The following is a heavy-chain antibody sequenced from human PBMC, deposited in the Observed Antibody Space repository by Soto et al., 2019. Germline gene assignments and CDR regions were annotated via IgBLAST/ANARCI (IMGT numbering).Heavy chain of an antibody. J-gene: IGHJ3*02. CDR3: ARVPYYYDSSGYLDAFDI. V-gene: IGHV3-33*01. CDR1: GFTFSSYG. Sequence: QVQLVESGGGVVQPGRSLRLSCAASGFTFSSYGMHWVRQAPGKGLAWVAVIRYDGSNKYYADSVKGRFTIARDNSKNTLYLQMNSLRAEDTAVYYCARVPYYYDSSGYLDAFDIWGQGTMVTVSS. D-gene: IGHD3-22*01. CDR2: IRYDGSNK.